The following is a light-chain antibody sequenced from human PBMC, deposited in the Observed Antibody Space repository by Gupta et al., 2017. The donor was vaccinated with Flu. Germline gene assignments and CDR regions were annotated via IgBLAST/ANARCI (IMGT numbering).Light chain of an antibody. CDR2: VNSDGSH. CDR1: SGHSTFA. CDR3: QTWGTGIWM. J-gene: IGLJ3*02. Sequence: QLALPPSPSASASLGASVKLTCTLTSGHSTFAITWHQQQPEKGPRYLMTVNSDGSHKKGDGIPDRFSGSSSGAERYLTISSLQSEDEADYYCQTWGTGIWMFGGGTKLTVL. V-gene: IGLV4-69*01.